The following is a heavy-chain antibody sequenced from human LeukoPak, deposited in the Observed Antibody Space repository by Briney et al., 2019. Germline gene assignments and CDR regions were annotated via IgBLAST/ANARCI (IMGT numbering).Heavy chain of an antibody. CDR2: IFPSGGEI. J-gene: IGHJ4*02. CDR1: GFTFSSYG. Sequence: GGTLRLSCAASGFTFSSYGMSWVRQAPGKGLEWVSSIFPSGGEIHYADSVRGRFTISRDNSKSTLSLQMNSLRAEDTAIYYCATYRQVLLPFESWGQGTLVTVSS. CDR3: ATYRQVLLPFES. V-gene: IGHV3-23*01. D-gene: IGHD2-8*02.